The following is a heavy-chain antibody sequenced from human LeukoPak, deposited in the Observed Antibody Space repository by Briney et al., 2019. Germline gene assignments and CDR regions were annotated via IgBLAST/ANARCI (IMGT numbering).Heavy chain of an antibody. CDR2: ITSGSNYI. V-gene: IGHV3-21*01. CDR1: GFTFSTYN. Sequence: PGGSLRLSCSASGFTFSTYNMNWVRQAPGKGLEWVSSITSGSNYIYYADSVKGRFTVSRDNAENSLHLQMNSLRAEDTAVYYCARDQTFDIWGQGTMVTVSS. J-gene: IGHJ3*02. CDR3: ARDQTFDI.